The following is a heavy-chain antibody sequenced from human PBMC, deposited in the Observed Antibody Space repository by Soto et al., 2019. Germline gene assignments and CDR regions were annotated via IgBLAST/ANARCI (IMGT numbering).Heavy chain of an antibody. D-gene: IGHD6-13*01. CDR2: ISGSAGST. V-gene: IGHV3-23*01. Sequence: AGGSLRLSCAASGLTFNNYAINWVRQSPGKGLEWVSVISGSAGSTYYADSVKGRFTITRDNSKNTLYLQMSSLRAEDTAVYYCAKAGGAAGTVDYFDYWGQGTLVTVSS. CDR3: AKAGGAAGTVDYFDY. J-gene: IGHJ4*02. CDR1: GLTFNNYA.